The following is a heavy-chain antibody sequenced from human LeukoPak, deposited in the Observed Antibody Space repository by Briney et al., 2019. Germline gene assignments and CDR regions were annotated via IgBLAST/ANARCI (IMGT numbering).Heavy chain of an antibody. CDR2: ISYDGSNK. J-gene: IGHJ6*02. Sequence: GRSLRLSCAASGFTFSSYGMHWVRQAPGKGLEWVADISYDGSNKYYADSVKGRFTISRDNSKNTLYLQMNSLRAEDTAVYYCATSTVTVLYYGMDVWGQGTTVTVSS. V-gene: IGHV3-30*03. CDR3: ATSTVTVLYYGMDV. CDR1: GFTFSSYG. D-gene: IGHD4-17*01.